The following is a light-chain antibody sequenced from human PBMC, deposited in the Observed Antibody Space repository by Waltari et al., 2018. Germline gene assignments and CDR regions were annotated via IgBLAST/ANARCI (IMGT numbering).Light chain of an antibody. CDR1: QNISSSY. J-gene: IGKJ3*01. CDR2: GVS. CDR3: QQYGGSPRIFT. V-gene: IGKV3-20*01. Sequence: ESVLPQSPGTLSLSPGERATLSFKTRQNISSSYLTWYQQKPGQAPRLVVYGVSTRATGIPDRFSGSRSGTDFTLTISRLEPEDFAVYYCQQYGGSPRIFTFGAGTKVEIK.